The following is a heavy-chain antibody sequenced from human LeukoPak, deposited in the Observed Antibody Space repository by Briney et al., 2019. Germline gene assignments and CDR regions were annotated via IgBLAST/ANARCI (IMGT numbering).Heavy chain of an antibody. D-gene: IGHD3-22*01. CDR3: AKCRLDSSGYYLFDY. V-gene: IGHV3-23*01. CDR1: QFTFSSYA. Sequence: GGSLRLSCEASQFTFSSYAMSWVRQAPGKGLEWVSAISGSGGSTYYADSVKGRFTISRDNSKNTLYLQMNSLRPEDTAVYYCAKCRLDSSGYYLFDYWGQGTLVTVSS. J-gene: IGHJ4*02. CDR2: ISGSGGST.